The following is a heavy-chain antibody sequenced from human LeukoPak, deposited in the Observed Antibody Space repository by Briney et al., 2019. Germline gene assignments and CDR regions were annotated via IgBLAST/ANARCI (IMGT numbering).Heavy chain of an antibody. CDR3: AKDLRQWLASGYFDY. D-gene: IGHD6-19*01. V-gene: IGHV3-23*01. J-gene: IGHJ4*02. CDR2: ISGSGGST. CDR1: GGSFSGYY. Sequence: ETLSLTCAVYGGSFSGYYWSWVRQAPGKGLEWVSAISGSGGSTYYADSVKGRFTISRDNSKNTLYLQMNSLRAEDTAVYYCAKDLRQWLASGYFDYWGQGALVTVSS.